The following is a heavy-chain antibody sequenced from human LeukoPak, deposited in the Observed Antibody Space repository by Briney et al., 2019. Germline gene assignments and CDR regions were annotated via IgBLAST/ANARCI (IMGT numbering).Heavy chain of an antibody. Sequence: GGSLRLSCATSGFSFSTYWMHWFRQVPGKGLEWVAVLSHDGGNNFYADSVKGRFTISRDNSKNTLYLQMNSLRPDDTAVYYCAKDRLKYLLGIDFWGQGALVTVSS. CDR3: AKDRLKYLLGIDF. V-gene: IGHV3-30*18. CDR2: LSHDGGNN. J-gene: IGHJ4*02. D-gene: IGHD2/OR15-2a*01. CDR1: GFSFSTYW.